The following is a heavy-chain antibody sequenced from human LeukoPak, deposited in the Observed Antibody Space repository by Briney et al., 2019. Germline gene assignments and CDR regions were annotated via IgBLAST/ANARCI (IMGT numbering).Heavy chain of an antibody. J-gene: IGHJ3*02. CDR1: GFTVSSNY. CDR3: AKDYRFLEWLLLEPMNDAFDI. CDR2: IYSGGST. Sequence: GGSLRLSCAASGFTVSSNYMSWVRQAPGKGLEWVSVIYSGGSTYYADSVKGRFTISRDNSKNTLYLQMNSLRAEDTAVYYCAKDYRFLEWLLLEPMNDAFDIWGQGTMVTVSS. V-gene: IGHV3-53*01. D-gene: IGHD3-3*01.